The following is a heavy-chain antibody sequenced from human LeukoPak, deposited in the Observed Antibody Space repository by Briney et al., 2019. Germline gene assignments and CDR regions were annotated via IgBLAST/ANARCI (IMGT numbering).Heavy chain of an antibody. CDR3: ARVRGSSGYYYVDY. V-gene: IGHV3-66*01. Sequence: GGSLRLSCAASGFTVSSNYMSWVRQAPGKGLEWVSVIYSGGSTYYADSVKGRFTISRDNSKNTLYLQMNSLRAEDTAVYYCARVRGSSGYYYVDYWGQGTLVTVSS. D-gene: IGHD3-22*01. J-gene: IGHJ4*02. CDR1: GFTVSSNY. CDR2: IYSGGST.